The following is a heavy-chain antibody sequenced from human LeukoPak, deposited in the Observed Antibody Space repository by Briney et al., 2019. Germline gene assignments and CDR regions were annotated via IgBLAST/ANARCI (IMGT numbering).Heavy chain of an antibody. CDR2: ISYDGSNK. CDR3: AKELHDSSGYYPDY. V-gene: IGHV3-30-3*01. Sequence: GRSLRLSCAASRFTFSNSAMHWVRQAPGKGLEWVAVISYDGSNKYYTDSVKGRFSISRDNSKNTLYLQMNSLRAEDTAVYYCAKELHDSSGYYPDYWGQGTLVTVSS. J-gene: IGHJ4*02. CDR1: RFTFSNSA. D-gene: IGHD3-22*01.